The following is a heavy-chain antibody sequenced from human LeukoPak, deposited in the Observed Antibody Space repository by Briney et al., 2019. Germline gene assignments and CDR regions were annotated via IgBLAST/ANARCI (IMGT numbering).Heavy chain of an antibody. CDR3: EREVNSTTWRPLDY. CDR1: GGPISSYY. V-gene: IGHV4-4*07. Sequence: PAETLSLTCTVSGGPISSYYWSWIRQPAGKGLEWIGRIYTSGSTNYNPSLKSRVTMSVDTSKNQFSLKLSSVTAADTAVYYCEREVNSTTWRPLDYWGQGTLVTVSS. J-gene: IGHJ4*02. D-gene: IGHD6-13*01. CDR2: IYTSGST.